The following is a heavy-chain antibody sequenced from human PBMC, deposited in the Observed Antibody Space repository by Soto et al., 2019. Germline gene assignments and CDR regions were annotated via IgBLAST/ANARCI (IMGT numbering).Heavy chain of an antibody. J-gene: IGHJ6*02. CDR1: GYTFTGYY. D-gene: IGHD2-8*01. V-gene: IGHV1-2*02. CDR2: INPNSGGT. CDR3: ARGESIVLMVYANVGGMAV. Sequence: GASVKVSCKASGYTFTGYYMHWVRQAPGQGLEWMGWINPNSGGTNYAQKFQGRVTMTRDTSISTAYMELSRLRSDDTAVYYCARGESIVLMVYANVGGMAVWGQGTMVTVSS.